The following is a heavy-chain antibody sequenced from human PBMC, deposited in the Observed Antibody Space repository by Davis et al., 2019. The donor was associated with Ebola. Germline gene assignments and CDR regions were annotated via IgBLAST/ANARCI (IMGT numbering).Heavy chain of an antibody. CDR3: ATRTGEGY. D-gene: IGHD7-27*01. J-gene: IGHJ4*02. V-gene: IGHV3-23*01. Sequence: PGGSLRLSCAASGFTFSTYAMSWIRQAPGVGLEWVSAISGNSGSIHYADSVKGRFTISRDNPNNILYLEMNSLRAEETAIYYCATRTGEGYWGQGTLVTVSS. CDR2: ISGNSGSI. CDR1: GFTFSTYA.